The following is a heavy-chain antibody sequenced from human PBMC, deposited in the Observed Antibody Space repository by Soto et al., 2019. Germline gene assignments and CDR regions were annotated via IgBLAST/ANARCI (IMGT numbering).Heavy chain of an antibody. V-gene: IGHV3-23*01. J-gene: IGHJ4*02. CDR2: ISGSGGST. D-gene: IGHD6-6*01. Sequence: GSLRLSCAASGFTFSSYAMSLVRHAPGKGLEWFSAISGSGGSTYYADSVKGRFTISRDNSKNTLYLQMNSLRAEDTAVYYCAKDRAARRFLGYYFDYWGQGTLVTVYS. CDR3: AKDRAARRFLGYYFDY. CDR1: GFTFSSYA.